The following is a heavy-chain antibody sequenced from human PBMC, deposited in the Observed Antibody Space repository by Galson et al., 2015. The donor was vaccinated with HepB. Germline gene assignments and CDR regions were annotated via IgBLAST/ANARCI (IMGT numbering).Heavy chain of an antibody. Sequence: SLRLSCAASGFIFSSYAMSWVRQAPGKGLEWVSAIRGSGGNTYYADSVKGRFTISRDNSKNTLYLQMNSLRAEDTALYYCAKDWVYCNGDCYRGTFDIWGQGTMVTVSS. CDR2: IRGSGGNT. CDR1: GFIFSSYA. V-gene: IGHV3-23*01. J-gene: IGHJ3*02. D-gene: IGHD2-21*02. CDR3: AKDWVYCNGDCYRGTFDI.